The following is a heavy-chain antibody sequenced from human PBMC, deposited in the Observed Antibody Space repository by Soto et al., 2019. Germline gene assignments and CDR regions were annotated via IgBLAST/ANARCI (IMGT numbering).Heavy chain of an antibody. CDR1: GFTFSSYG. J-gene: IGHJ4*02. Sequence: GGSLRLSCAASGFTFSSYGMHGVRQAPGKGLEWVAVISYDGSNKYYADSVKGRFTISRDNSKNTLYLQMNSLRAEDTAVYYCAKDLRYGYGPGHFDYWGQGTLVTVSS. CDR2: ISYDGSNK. D-gene: IGHD5-18*01. V-gene: IGHV3-30*18. CDR3: AKDLRYGYGPGHFDY.